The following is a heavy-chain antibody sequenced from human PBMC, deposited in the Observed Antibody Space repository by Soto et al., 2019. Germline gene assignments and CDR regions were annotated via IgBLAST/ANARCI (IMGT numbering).Heavy chain of an antibody. D-gene: IGHD3-10*01. CDR3: ARDLEFRDGNISHLDY. Sequence: SVKVSCKASGGTFRNHAFNWVRQAPGQGLEWMGGIIPIIGTPNYAQKFQGRVTITADASTNTVYLDVSSLRSQDTAVYYCARDLEFRDGNISHLDYWGQGTLVTVYS. CDR1: GGTFRNHA. CDR2: IIPIIGTP. J-gene: IGHJ4*02. V-gene: IGHV1-69*13.